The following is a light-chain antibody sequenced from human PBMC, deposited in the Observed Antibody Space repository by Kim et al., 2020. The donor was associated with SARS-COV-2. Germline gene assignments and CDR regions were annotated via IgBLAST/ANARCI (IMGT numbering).Light chain of an antibody. Sequence: VSPGQTASITCSGDKLGDKYACWYQQKPGQSPVLVIYQDSKRPPGIPERFAGSNSGNTATLTISGTQAMDEADYYCQAWDSSTVVFGGGTQLTVL. CDR3: QAWDSSTVV. CDR2: QDS. V-gene: IGLV3-1*01. CDR1: KLGDKY. J-gene: IGLJ2*01.